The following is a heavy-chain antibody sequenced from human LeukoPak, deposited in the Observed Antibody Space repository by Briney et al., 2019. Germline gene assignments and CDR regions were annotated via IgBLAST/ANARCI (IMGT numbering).Heavy chain of an antibody. D-gene: IGHD3-22*01. Sequence: SETLSLTCAVYGGSFSGYYWSWIRQPPGKGLEWIGEINHSGSTNYNPSLKSRVTISVDTSKNQFSLKLSSVTAADTAVYYCARHYDSSGYSDYWGQGTLVTVSS. CDR1: GGSFSGYY. CDR2: INHSGST. J-gene: IGHJ4*02. CDR3: ARHYDSSGYSDY. V-gene: IGHV4-34*01.